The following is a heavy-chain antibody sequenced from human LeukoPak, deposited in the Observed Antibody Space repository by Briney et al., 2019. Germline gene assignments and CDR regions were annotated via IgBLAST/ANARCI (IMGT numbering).Heavy chain of an antibody. CDR1: GFSFSNNA. V-gene: IGHV3-30*04. D-gene: IGHD2/OR15-2a*01. Sequence: PGGSLRLSCAASGFSFSNNAMHWVRQAPGKGQEWVASILYDGRNKYYVESVKGRFTISRDNSKNTLYLQMDSLRAEDTAVYYCARRISPNAFDIWGQGTMVTVSS. J-gene: IGHJ3*02. CDR3: ARRISPNAFDI. CDR2: ILYDGRNK.